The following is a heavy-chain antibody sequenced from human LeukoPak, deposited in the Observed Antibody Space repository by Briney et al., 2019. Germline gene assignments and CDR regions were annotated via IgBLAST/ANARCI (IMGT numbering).Heavy chain of an antibody. Sequence: SETLSLTCTVSGGSISSGSYYWSWIRQPAGKGLEWIGRIYPSGSTNYNPSLKSRVTISIDTSKNQFSLKLSSVTAADTAVYYCARGGSYSDAFDIWGQGTMVTVSS. CDR3: ARGGSYSDAFDI. J-gene: IGHJ3*02. V-gene: IGHV4-61*02. CDR1: GGSISSGSYY. D-gene: IGHD1-26*01. CDR2: IYPSGST.